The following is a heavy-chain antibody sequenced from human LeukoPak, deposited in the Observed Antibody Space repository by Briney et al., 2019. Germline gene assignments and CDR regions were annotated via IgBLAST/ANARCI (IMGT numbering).Heavy chain of an antibody. J-gene: IGHJ4*02. Sequence: GGSLRLSCAASGFTFSSYSMNWVRQAPGKGLEWVSSISSSSSYIYYADSVKGRFTISRDNAKNSLYLQVNSLRAEDTAVYYCARDDGGSYFDYWGQGTLVTVSS. D-gene: IGHD3-3*01. CDR2: ISSSSSYI. CDR1: GFTFSSYS. CDR3: ARDDGGSYFDY. V-gene: IGHV3-21*01.